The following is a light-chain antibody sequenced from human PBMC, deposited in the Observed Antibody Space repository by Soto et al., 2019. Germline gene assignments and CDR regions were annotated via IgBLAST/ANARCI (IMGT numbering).Light chain of an antibody. CDR2: AAS. CDR3: QQYNSWLT. Sequence: DIQMTQSPSSVSASVGDRVTITCRASQSVSSWLAWYQQKPGKAPKLLIYAASSLESGVPARFSGSGSGTDFTLTISSLQPEDFATYYCQQYNSWLTFGGGTKVDIK. V-gene: IGKV1D-12*01. J-gene: IGKJ4*01. CDR1: QSVSSW.